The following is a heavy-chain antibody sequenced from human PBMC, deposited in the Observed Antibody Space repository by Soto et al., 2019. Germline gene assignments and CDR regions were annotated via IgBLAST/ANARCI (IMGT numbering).Heavy chain of an antibody. CDR2: ISYDGSNK. CDR1: GFTFSSYA. V-gene: IGHV3-30-3*01. J-gene: IGHJ4*02. CDR3: AREPTLRRGYPIDY. D-gene: IGHD3-16*02. Sequence: QVQLVESGGGVVQPGRSLRLSCAASGFTFSSYAMHWVRQAPGKGLEWVAVISYDGSNKYYADSVKGRFTISRDNSKNTLYLQMNGLRAEDTAVYYCAREPTLRRGYPIDYWGQGTLVTVSS.